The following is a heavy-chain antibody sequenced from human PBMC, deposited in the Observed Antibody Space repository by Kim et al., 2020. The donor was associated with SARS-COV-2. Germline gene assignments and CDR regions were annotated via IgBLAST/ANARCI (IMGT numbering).Heavy chain of an antibody. V-gene: IGHV3-23*01. D-gene: IGHD3-9*01. J-gene: IGHJ4*02. CDR3: ARDLARYDILTGLDY. Sequence: GGSLRLSCAASGFTFSSYAMSWVRQATGKGLEWVSAISGSGGSTYYADAVKGRFTISRDNSKNTQYLQMNSLRAEDTAVYYCARDLARYDILTGLDYWGQGTLVTVSS. CDR2: ISGSGGST. CDR1: GFTFSSYA.